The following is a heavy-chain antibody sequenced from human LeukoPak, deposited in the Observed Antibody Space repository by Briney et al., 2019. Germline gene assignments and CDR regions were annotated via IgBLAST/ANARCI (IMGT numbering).Heavy chain of an antibody. V-gene: IGHV3-23*01. Sequence: GGSLRLSCAASGFTFSSYAMSWVRQAPGKGLEWVSAISGSGGSTYYADSVKGRFTISRDNSKNTLYLQMNSLRAEDTAVYYCATLRYSSGWYYFDYWGQGTLVTVSS. D-gene: IGHD6-19*01. CDR3: ATLRYSSGWYYFDY. CDR1: GFTFSSYA. CDR2: ISGSGGST. J-gene: IGHJ4*02.